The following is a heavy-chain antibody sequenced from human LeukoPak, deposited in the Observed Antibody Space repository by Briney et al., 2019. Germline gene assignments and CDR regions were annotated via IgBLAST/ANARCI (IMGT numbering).Heavy chain of an antibody. V-gene: IGHV4-59*01. CDR2: IYSTGYT. Sequence: KPSETMSLTCTVSGGSFSIYYWSWIRQPPRKGLEWIGYIYSTGYTKYRPSLKTRVPLPLDKSNNQFSLTLNSVTAADTAVYFCARAGSGNRGNMDVWGKGTTVTVS. D-gene: IGHD3-10*01. CDR1: GGSFSIYY. CDR3: ARAGSGNRGNMDV. J-gene: IGHJ6*03.